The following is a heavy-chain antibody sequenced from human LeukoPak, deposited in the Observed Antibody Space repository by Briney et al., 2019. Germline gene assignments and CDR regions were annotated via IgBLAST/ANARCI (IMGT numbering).Heavy chain of an antibody. CDR2: INPNSGGT. CDR3: ARGQYYDFWSGYSFAAFDI. V-gene: IGHV1-2*06. J-gene: IGHJ3*02. Sequence: ASVKVSCKASGYTFTGYYMHWVRQAPGQGLEWMGRINPNSGGTNYAQKFQGRVTMTRDTSISTAYMELSRLRSDDTAVYYCARGQYYDFWSGYSFAAFDIWGQGTMVTVSS. CDR1: GYTFTGYY. D-gene: IGHD3-3*01.